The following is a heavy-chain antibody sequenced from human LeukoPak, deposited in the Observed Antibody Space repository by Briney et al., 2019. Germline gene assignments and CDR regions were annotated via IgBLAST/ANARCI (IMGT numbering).Heavy chain of an antibody. CDR2: IYYSGST. CDR1: GGSISSSNFY. CDR3: ARVVPAAPEYFQY. D-gene: IGHD2-2*01. V-gene: IGHV4-39*01. Sequence: SETLSLTCTVSGGSISSSNFYWGWIRQPPGKGLEWIGNIYYSGSTYYNPSLKSRVTISVDTSKNQFSLKLSYVTAADTAVYYCARVVPAAPEYFQYWGQGTLVTVSS. J-gene: IGHJ1*01.